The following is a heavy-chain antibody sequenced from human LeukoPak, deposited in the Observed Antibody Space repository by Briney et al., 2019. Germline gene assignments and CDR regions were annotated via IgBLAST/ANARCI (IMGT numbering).Heavy chain of an antibody. J-gene: IGHJ4*02. D-gene: IGHD3-10*01. CDR3: ARDPVYGSGTF. CDR2: IYYSGTT. CDR1: GGSISTGDYY. V-gene: IGHV4-30-4*01. Sequence: SQTLSLTCTVAGGSISTGDYYWSWIRQPPGKGLEWIGYIYYSGTTYYNPSLKGRISFSMQTLKNQFSLNLRSVTAADTAVYYCARDPVYGSGTFWGQGTLVTVSS.